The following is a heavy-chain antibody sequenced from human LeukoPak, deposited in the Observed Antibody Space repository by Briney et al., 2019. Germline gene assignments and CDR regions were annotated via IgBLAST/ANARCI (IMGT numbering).Heavy chain of an antibody. Sequence: SQTLSLTCSVSGGSFSGYHWRWIRQPPGKGLEWIGEIIHSGSTNYNPSLKSRVTISVDTSKNQFSLKLSSVTAADTAIYYCEGSSYNSYYYYMDVWGKGTTVTVSS. CDR3: EGSSYNSYYYYMDV. D-gene: IGHD2-2*01. J-gene: IGHJ6*03. CDR2: IIHSGST. CDR1: GGSFSGYH. V-gene: IGHV4-34*12.